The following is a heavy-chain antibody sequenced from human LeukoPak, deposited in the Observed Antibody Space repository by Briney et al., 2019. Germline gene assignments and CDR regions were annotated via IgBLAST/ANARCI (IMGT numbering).Heavy chain of an antibody. J-gene: IGHJ4*02. D-gene: IGHD2-15*01. CDR3: AAMVAATQSPYFDY. CDR1: GGSISSSSYY. CDR2: IYYSGST. V-gene: IGHV4-39*01. Sequence: SETLSLTCTVSGGSISSSSYYWGWIRQPPGKGLEWIGSIYYSGSTYYNPSLKSRVTISVDTSKNQFSLKLSSVTAPDTAVYYCAAMVAATQSPYFDYWGQGTLVTVSS.